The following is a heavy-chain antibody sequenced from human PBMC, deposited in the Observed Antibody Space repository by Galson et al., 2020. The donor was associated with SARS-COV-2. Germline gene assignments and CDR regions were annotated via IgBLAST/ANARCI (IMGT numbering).Heavy chain of an antibody. CDR3: ARQYDILTGTVLGFDP. V-gene: IGHV4-39*01. J-gene: IGHJ5*02. CDR1: GGSISSSSYY. CDR2: IYYSGST. D-gene: IGHD3-9*01. Sequence: SETLSLTCTVSGGSISSSSYYWGWIRQPPGKGLEWIGSIYYSGSTYYNPSLKSRVTISVDTSKNQFSLKLSSVTAADTAVYYCARQYDILTGTVLGFDPLGQGTLVTVSS.